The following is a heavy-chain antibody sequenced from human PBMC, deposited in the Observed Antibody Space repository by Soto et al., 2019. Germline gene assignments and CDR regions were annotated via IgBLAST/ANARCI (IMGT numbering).Heavy chain of an antibody. CDR2: TYYRSKWYN. V-gene: IGHV6-1*01. Sequence: PSQSLSLTCAISGDSVSSNSAAWNWIRQSPSRGLEWLGRTYYRSKWYNDYAVSVKSRITINPDTSKNQFSLQLNSVTPEDTAVYYCARDWTRSGWFPGAFDCWGQGTMVTVSS. D-gene: IGHD6-19*01. J-gene: IGHJ3*01. CDR3: ARDWTRSGWFPGAFDC. CDR1: GDSVSSNSAA.